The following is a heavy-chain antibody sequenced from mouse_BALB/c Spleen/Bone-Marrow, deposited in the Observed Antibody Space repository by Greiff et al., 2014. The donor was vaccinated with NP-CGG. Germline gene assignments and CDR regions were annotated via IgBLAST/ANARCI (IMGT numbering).Heavy chain of an antibody. J-gene: IGHJ1*01. D-gene: IGHD1-1*02. CDR3: AGEVGRGGYFDV. CDR1: SYTSTNYY. V-gene: IGHV1S56*01. CDR2: IFPGDVDT. Sequence: QVQLQQSGPELVMPGTSVKISCKASSYTSTNYYIHWLKQRPGQGLEWIGWIFPGDVDTNYNEKFKGKATLTADESSSTAYMQLSSLTSEDSAVYFCAGEVGRGGYFDVWGAGTTVTVSS.